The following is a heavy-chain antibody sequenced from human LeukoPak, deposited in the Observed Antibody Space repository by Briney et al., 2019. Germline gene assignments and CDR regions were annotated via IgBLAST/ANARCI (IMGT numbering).Heavy chain of an antibody. CDR3: ASTTIYSSSWSHGWFDP. CDR2: IYYSGST. D-gene: IGHD6-13*01. Sequence: SETLSLTCTVSGGSISSGGYYWSWIRQHPGKGLEWIGYIYYSGSTYYNPSLKSRVTISVDTSKNQFSLKLSSVTAADTAVYYCASTTIYSSSWSHGWFDPWGQGTLVTVSS. CDR1: GGSISSGGYY. J-gene: IGHJ5*02. V-gene: IGHV4-31*03.